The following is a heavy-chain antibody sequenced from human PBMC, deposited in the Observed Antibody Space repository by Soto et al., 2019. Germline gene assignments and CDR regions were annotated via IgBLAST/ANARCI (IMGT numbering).Heavy chain of an antibody. CDR2: ISGDGNDK. J-gene: IGHJ4*02. CDR1: GFIFRNFG. Sequence: QVQLVESGGGVVQPGRSLRLSCAASGFIFRNFGMHWVRRDPGKGLEWVATISGDGNDKYYPDSMKGRFTISRDNFNNTLYLQLNSLRPEDTAVYHCVQGASTAHQPLDSWGQGVLVTFSS. V-gene: IGHV3-30*03. CDR3: VQGASTAHQPLDS. D-gene: IGHD1-26*01.